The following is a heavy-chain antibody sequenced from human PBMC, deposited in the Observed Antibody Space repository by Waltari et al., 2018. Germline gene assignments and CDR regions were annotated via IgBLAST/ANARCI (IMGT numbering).Heavy chain of an antibody. Sequence: EVQLMESGGGFVQPGGSLRLSCVAYGFSFTSHDMTWVRQAPGQGREWGAYVSSSGSTKYLADSVKGRFTISRDNAKNSVSLQMNSLTAEDSALYICARGRVRYFVPKGTITPIDFWGQGTLVTVSS. CDR2: VSSSGSTK. CDR1: GFSFTSHD. V-gene: IGHV3-48*03. CDR3: ARGRVRYFVPKGTITPIDF. D-gene: IGHD3-9*01. J-gene: IGHJ4*02.